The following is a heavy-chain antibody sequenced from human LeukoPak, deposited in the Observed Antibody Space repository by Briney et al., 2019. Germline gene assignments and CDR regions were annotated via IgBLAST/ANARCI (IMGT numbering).Heavy chain of an antibody. J-gene: IGHJ5*02. CDR1: GGSISSGSYY. Sequence: SETLSLTCTVSGGSISSGSYYWSWIRQPAGKGLEWIGRIYTSGSTNYNPSLKSRVTISVDTSKNQFSLKLSSVTAADTAVYSCARDRAGVTPFSWGQGTLVTVSS. CDR2: IYTSGST. V-gene: IGHV4-61*02. D-gene: IGHD2-21*02. CDR3: ARDRAGVTPFS.